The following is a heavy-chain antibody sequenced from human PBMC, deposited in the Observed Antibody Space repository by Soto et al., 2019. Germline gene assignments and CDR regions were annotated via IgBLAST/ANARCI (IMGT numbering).Heavy chain of an antibody. D-gene: IGHD3-3*01. CDR2: ISGSSDYI. CDR3: ARESRLLEWLSLNWFDP. J-gene: IGHJ5*02. V-gene: IGHV3-21*01. CDR1: GGSISSYY. Sequence: ETLSLTCTVSGGSISSYYWSWIRQPPGKGLEWVSSISGSSDYIFYADSVKGRFTISRDNAKNSLYLQMNSLRAEDTAVYYCARESRLLEWLSLNWFDPWGQGTLVTVSS.